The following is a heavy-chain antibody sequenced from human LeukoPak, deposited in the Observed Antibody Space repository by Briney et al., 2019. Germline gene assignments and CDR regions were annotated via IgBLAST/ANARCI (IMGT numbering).Heavy chain of an antibody. CDR2: TKRKTDGGTT. CDR3: TPSPPYDSSGYPW. D-gene: IGHD3-22*01. J-gene: IGHJ4*02. V-gene: IGHV3-15*01. CDR1: ASTFTNAS. Sequence: GGSLTLACPAAASTFTNASMNWDRQVPGNGLEWDGRTKRKTDGGTTDYAAPVKGRFTISRGDSENKLYLQMNSLKTEDTAVYYCTPSPPYDSSGYPWWGQGTLVTVSS.